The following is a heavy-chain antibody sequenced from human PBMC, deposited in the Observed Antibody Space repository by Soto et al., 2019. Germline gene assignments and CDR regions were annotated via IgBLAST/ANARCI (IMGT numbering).Heavy chain of an antibody. CDR2: INPADGTT. D-gene: IGHD2-21*02. CDR3: ALKVVTYYDN. Sequence: QVQLVQSGAEVKKPGASVRISCRASGYSFTSTYVHWVRQAPGQGPEWMGIINPADGTTYYAQKFKGRLAITCDTSTDTVFMDLNDLTSEDTVVYFCALKVVTYYDNWGQGTLLTVSS. CDR1: GYSFTSTY. J-gene: IGHJ4*02. V-gene: IGHV1-46*01.